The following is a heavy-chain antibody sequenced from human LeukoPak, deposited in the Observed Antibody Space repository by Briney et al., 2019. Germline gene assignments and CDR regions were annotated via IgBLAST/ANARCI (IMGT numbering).Heavy chain of an antibody. CDR1: GFTFSGYS. Sequence: GGSLRLSCAASGFTFSGYSLNWVRQAPGKGLEWVAVMRNDGGDIYYADSVKGRFTISRDNSKNTLYLQMKSLRAEDTAVYYCARDQSPKWGSGERYFDYWGQGTLVTVSS. V-gene: IGHV3-33*08. D-gene: IGHD7-27*01. CDR2: MRNDGGDI. J-gene: IGHJ4*02. CDR3: ARDQSPKWGSGERYFDY.